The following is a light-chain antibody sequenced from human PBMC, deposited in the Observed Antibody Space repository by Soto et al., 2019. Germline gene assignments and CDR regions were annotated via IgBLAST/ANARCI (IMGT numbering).Light chain of an antibody. J-gene: IGKJ1*01. V-gene: IGKV3-20*01. Sequence: VFSQSPGTLSLSQGERATLSCRASQSVTSTYLAWYQQKPGQAPRLLIFGASSRATGIPDRFSGHGSGTDFTLTISRLEPEDFAVYYCQHYGNSPVTFGQGTKVDI. CDR1: QSVTSTY. CDR3: QHYGNSPVT. CDR2: GAS.